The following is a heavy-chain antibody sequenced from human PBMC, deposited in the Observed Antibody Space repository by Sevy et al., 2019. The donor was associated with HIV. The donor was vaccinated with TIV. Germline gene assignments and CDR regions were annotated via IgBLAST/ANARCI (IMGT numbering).Heavy chain of an antibody. CDR2: ISSSGSTI. V-gene: IGHV3-11*01. CDR1: GFTFSDNY. J-gene: IGHJ6*02. CDR3: AIVVYYYYGMDV. Sequence: GGSLRLSCAASGFTFSDNYMSWIRQAPGKGLEWVSYISSSGSTIYYADSVKGRFTISRDNAKNSLYLQMNSLRAEDTAVYYCAIVVYYYYGMDVWGQGTTVTVSS.